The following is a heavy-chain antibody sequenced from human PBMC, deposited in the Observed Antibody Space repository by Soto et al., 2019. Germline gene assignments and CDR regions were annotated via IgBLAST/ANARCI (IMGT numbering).Heavy chain of an antibody. CDR3: ARGLREVMSYYFDY. J-gene: IGHJ4*02. D-gene: IGHD3-16*01. CDR1: GVTFSSYA. Sequence: SVKVSCKASGVTFSSYAISWVRQAPGQGLEWMGGIIPIFGTANYAQKFQGRVTITADESTSTAYMELSSLRSEDTAVYYCARGLREVMSYYFDYWGQGTLVTVSS. V-gene: IGHV1-69*13. CDR2: IIPIFGTA.